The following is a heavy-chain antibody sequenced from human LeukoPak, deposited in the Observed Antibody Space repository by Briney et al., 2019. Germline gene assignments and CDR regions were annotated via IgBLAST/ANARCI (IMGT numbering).Heavy chain of an antibody. CDR2: ISSSSSYI. J-gene: IGHJ4*02. V-gene: IGHV3-21*01. D-gene: IGHD3-16*01. CDR3: PTFYRGTYTALDY. CDR1: GFTFSTCT. Sequence: GGSLRLSCAASGFTFSTCTMNWVRQAPGKGLEWVSSISSSSSYIYYADSVKGRFTISRDNAQNSLYMQMNSLRAEDRAVYYWPTFYRGTYTALDYGAQGPL.